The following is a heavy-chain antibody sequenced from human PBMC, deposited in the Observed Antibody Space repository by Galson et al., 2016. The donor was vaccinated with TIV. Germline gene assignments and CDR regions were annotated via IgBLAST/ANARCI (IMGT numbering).Heavy chain of an antibody. CDR3: ARALDTSTNTAYFYYYGPDV. CDR2: IIPIFGMT. V-gene: IGHV1-69*13. CDR1: GGTFSSYA. Sequence: SVKVSRKASGGTFSSYAISWVRQAPGQGLEWMGGIIPIFGMTNYAQKFQGRVTITADESTSTIYMELSNLRSADTADYFCARALDTSTNTAYFYYYGPDVWGQGTTVTVSS. J-gene: IGHJ6*02. D-gene: IGHD5-18*01.